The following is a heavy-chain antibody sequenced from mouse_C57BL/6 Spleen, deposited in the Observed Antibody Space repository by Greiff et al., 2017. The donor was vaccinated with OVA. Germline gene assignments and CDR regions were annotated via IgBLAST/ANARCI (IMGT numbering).Heavy chain of an antibody. CDR2: IHPNSGST. D-gene: IGHD2-12*01. CDR3: ARLRRGYTELAY. V-gene: IGHV1-64*01. J-gene: IGHJ3*01. CDR1: GYTFTSYW. Sequence: QVQLQQPGAELVKPGASVKLSCKASGYTFTSYWMHWVKQRPGQGLEWIGMIHPNSGSTYYPEKFTSKATLTVDKSSSTADMQLSSLTSEDAAVYYCARLRRGYTELAYWGKGTLVTVSA.